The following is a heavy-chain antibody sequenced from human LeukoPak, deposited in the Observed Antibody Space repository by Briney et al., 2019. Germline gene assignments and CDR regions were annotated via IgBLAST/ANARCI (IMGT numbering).Heavy chain of an antibody. J-gene: IGHJ4*02. CDR2: INHSGST. D-gene: IGHD3-22*01. V-gene: IGHV4-34*01. CDR1: GGSFSGYY. Sequence: KPSETLSLTCAVYGGSFSGYYWSWIRQPPGKGLEWIGEINHSGSTNYNPSLKSRVTISVDTSKNQFSLNLSSVTAADTAVFYCARRTGTYYYDSSGYSPWRYYFDYWGQGTLVTVSS. CDR3: ARRTGTYYYDSSGYSPWRYYFDY.